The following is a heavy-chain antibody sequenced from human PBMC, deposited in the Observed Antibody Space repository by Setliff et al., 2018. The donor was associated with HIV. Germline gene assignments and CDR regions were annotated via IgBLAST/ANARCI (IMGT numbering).Heavy chain of an antibody. CDR2: INTETGNP. D-gene: IGHD2-2*01. CDR1: GYTLTTFG. Sequence: ASVKVSCKASGYTLTTFGISWVRQVPGQGLEWMGWINTETGNPMYAQGFKGRFVFSLDTSVSTAYLQISTLKTEDTAIYYCAREGYCSSTSCLSVDYWGQGTLVTVSS. V-gene: IGHV7-4-1*02. CDR3: AREGYCSSTSCLSVDY. J-gene: IGHJ4*02.